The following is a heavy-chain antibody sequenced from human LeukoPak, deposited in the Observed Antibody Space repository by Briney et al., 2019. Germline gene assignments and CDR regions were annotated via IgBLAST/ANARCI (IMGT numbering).Heavy chain of an antibody. CDR3: ASTTVVTLDAFDI. D-gene: IGHD4-23*01. CDR2: IFHNGNT. Sequence: SETLSLTCTVSGGSISSSIYYWGWIRQPPGKGLEWIGSIFHNGNTYYNSSLKSRLTVSVDTSKNQISLKLSSVTAADTAVYYCASTTVVTLDAFDIWGQGTMVTVSS. CDR1: GGSISSSIYY. V-gene: IGHV4-39*07. J-gene: IGHJ3*02.